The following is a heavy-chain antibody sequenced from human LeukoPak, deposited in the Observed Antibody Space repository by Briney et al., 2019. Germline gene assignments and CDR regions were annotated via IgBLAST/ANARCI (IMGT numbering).Heavy chain of an antibody. CDR3: AKDMDSSGWIIFDY. Sequence: GGSLRLSCAASGFTFDDYGMHSVRHGPGKGLEWVSGISWNSGSITYADSVKGRFTISRDNAKKSLYLQMNSLRTEDTALYYCAKDMDSSGWIIFDYWGQGILVTVSS. CDR2: ISWNSGSI. J-gene: IGHJ4*02. V-gene: IGHV3-9*01. D-gene: IGHD6-19*01. CDR1: GFTFDDYG.